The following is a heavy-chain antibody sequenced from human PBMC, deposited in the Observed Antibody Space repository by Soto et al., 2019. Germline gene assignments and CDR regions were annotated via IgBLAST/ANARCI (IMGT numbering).Heavy chain of an antibody. J-gene: IGHJ6*03. V-gene: IGHV1-18*01. CDR3: ARDKRTTVTRYYYYYMDV. Sequence: ASVKVSCKASGYTFTSYGISWVRQAPGQGLEWMGWISAYNGNTNYAQKLQGRVTMTTDTSTSTAYMELRSLRSDDTAVYYCARDKRTTVTRYYYYYMDVWGKGTTVTVSS. D-gene: IGHD4-17*01. CDR1: GYTFTSYG. CDR2: ISAYNGNT.